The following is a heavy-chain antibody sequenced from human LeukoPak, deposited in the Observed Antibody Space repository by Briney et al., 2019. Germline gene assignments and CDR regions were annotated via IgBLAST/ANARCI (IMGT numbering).Heavy chain of an antibody. CDR1: GGSISSGDYY. CDR2: IYYSGST. CDR3: ARDLYYGGNSGAFDI. J-gene: IGHJ3*02. D-gene: IGHD4-23*01. V-gene: IGHV4-30-4*01. Sequence: PSETLSLTCTVSGGSISSGDYYWSWIRQPPGKGLEWIGYIYYSGSTYYNPSLKSRVTISVDTSKNQFSLKLSSVTAAGTAVYYCARDLYYGGNSGAFDIWGQGTMVTVSS.